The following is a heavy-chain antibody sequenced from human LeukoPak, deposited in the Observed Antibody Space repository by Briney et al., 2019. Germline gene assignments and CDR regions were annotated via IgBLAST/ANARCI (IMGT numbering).Heavy chain of an antibody. J-gene: IGHJ4*02. V-gene: IGHV4-39*01. CDR2: IFYSGAT. CDR3: VRHRQWLLFPDY. CDR1: GDSISINYN. D-gene: IGHD6-19*01. Sequence: AETLSLTCTVSGDSISINYNWGWIRQPPGKGLEWIGSIFYSGATYYSPSLKSRVTISVDTSKNQFSLKLSSMTAADTAVYYCVRHRQWLLFPDYWGQGTLVTVSS.